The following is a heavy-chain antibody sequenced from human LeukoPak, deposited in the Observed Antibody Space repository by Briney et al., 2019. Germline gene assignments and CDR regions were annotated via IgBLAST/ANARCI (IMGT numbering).Heavy chain of an antibody. D-gene: IGHD2-2*01. CDR3: ARHRPDLGYCSSTSCPQIIDY. CDR1: GYTFTSYG. J-gene: IGHJ4*02. CDR2: ISAYSGNT. V-gene: IGHV1-18*01. Sequence: ASVKVSCKASGYTFTSYGISWVRQAPGQGLEWMGWISAYSGNTNYAQKLQGRVTMTTDTSTSTAYMELRSLRSDDTAVYYCARHRPDLGYCSSTSCPQIIDYWGQGTLVTVSS.